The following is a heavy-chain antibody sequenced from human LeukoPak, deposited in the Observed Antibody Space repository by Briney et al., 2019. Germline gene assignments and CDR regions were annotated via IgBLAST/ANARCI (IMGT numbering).Heavy chain of an antibody. J-gene: IGHJ4*02. CDR2: ISYDGSSK. CDR1: GFMFSSYW. V-gene: IGHV3-30*18. D-gene: IGHD2-2*02. CDR3: AKVGAKGYCSTTSCYIDY. Sequence: GGSLRLSCAASGFMFSSYWMNWVRQAPGKGLEWVAIISYDGSSKYYADSVKGRFTISRDDSKNTLYLQMNSLRAEDTAVYYCAKVGAKGYCSTTSCYIDYWGRGTLVTVSS.